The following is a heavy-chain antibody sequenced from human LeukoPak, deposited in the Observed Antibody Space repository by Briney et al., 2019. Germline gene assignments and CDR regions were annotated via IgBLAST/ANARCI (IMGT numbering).Heavy chain of an antibody. V-gene: IGHV6-1*01. J-gene: IGHJ3*01. CDR3: AGGYAFDV. Sequence: SQTLSLTCAISGDSVSNHNYAWNWIRQSPSRGLEWLGRTYYRSQWYNDYARSVMSRISVDPDTSKNQFSLHLSSVTPDDTAIYYCAGGYAFDVWGQGTMVTVSS. CDR2: TYYRSQWYN. CDR1: GDSVSNHNYA.